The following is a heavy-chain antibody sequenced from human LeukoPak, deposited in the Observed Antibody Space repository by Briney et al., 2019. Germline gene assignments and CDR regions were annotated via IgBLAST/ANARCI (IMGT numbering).Heavy chain of an antibody. Sequence: GGSLRLSCAGSGFTFIRHWMHWVRQAPGKGLVWVSRISLDGSTTLYSDSVKGRFTISRDNAKSTLYLQMNSLRAEDTAVYYCGSSEDGYIDHWGQGTLVSVSS. CDR2: ISLDGSTT. D-gene: IGHD5-24*01. CDR3: GSSEDGYIDH. CDR1: GFTFIRHW. V-gene: IGHV3-74*01. J-gene: IGHJ4*02.